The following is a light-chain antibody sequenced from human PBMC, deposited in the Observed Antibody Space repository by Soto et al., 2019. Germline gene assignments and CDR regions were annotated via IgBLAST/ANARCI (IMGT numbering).Light chain of an antibody. CDR3: CSSGGSPTYV. CDR1: NSDVGGFNY. CDR2: EVT. Sequence: QSALTQPASVSGSPGQSITISCTGTNSDVGGFNYVSWYQQHPDKAPKLIIFEVTDRPSGVSNRFSGSKSGNTASLTISGLKVEDEADYYCCSSGGSPTYVFGTGTQLTVL. V-gene: IGLV2-23*02. J-gene: IGLJ1*01.